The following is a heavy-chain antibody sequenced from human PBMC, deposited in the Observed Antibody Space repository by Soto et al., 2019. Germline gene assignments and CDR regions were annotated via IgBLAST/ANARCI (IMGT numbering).Heavy chain of an antibody. CDR2: IAYDGSNE. J-gene: IGHJ4*02. CDR1: GFPFTGYA. D-gene: IGHD2-2*01. CDR3: AREGKYCSSTSGYYPFAH. Sequence: PGGSLRLSCAASGFPFTGYAFHLVRQSPGKGLEWVAFIAYDGSNEYYADSVKGRITISRDISKNTLYLQMNSLRAEDSAVYYCAREGKYCSSTSGYYPFAHWGQGNRVTVYS. V-gene: IGHV3-30-3*01.